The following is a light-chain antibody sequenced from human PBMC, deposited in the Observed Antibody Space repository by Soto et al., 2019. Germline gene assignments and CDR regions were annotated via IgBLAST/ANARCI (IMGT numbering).Light chain of an antibody. Sequence: EIVMTPSPVTLSASPVESATLSCRASQSVDNNVAWYQQKPGQAPRLLIVGSFARATGIPARFSGSGSGTDFTLTISSLEPEDFAAYYCQQRSYWITFGQGTRLEIK. CDR3: QQRSYWIT. V-gene: IGKV3-15*01. J-gene: IGKJ5*01. CDR1: QSVDNN. CDR2: GSF.